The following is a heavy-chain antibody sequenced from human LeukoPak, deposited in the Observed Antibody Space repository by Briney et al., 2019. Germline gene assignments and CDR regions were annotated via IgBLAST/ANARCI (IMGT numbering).Heavy chain of an antibody. D-gene: IGHD3-10*01. Sequence: SETLSLTCAVYGGSFSGYYWSWIRQPPGQGLEWIGEINHSGSTNYNPSLKSRVTISVDTSKNQFSLKLSSVTAADTAVYYCARSPSLKYYYGSGRNQGLVYYMDVWGKGTTVTVSS. CDR2: INHSGST. J-gene: IGHJ6*03. CDR3: ARSPSLKYYYGSGRNQGLVYYMDV. V-gene: IGHV4-34*01. CDR1: GGSFSGYY.